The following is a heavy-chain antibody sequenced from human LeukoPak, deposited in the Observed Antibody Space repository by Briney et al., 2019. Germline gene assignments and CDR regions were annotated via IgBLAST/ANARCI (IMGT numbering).Heavy chain of an antibody. Sequence: GRSLRLSCTVSGFTFGDYAMNWFRQASGKGLEWVGFVSTKTYGGTTEYAASVKGRFSISRDDSKSIAYLQMNSLKTEDTAVFYCTRDYAYCSGGRCYAAFDIWGQGTMVTVSS. CDR3: TRDYAYCSGGRCYAAFDI. J-gene: IGHJ3*02. CDR1: GFTFGDYA. D-gene: IGHD2-15*01. V-gene: IGHV3-49*03. CDR2: VSTKTYGGTT.